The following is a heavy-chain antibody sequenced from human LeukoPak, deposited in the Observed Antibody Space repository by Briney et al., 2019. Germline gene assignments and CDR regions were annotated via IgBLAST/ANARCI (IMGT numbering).Heavy chain of an antibody. CDR2: ISASGDST. J-gene: IGHJ4*02. Sequence: GGSLRLSCAASGFTVSSNYMSWVRQAPGKGLEWVSGISASGDSTYYADSVKGRFTISRDNSKSTLYLQMNSLRAEDTAVYYCAFDYWGQGTLVTVSS. CDR3: AFDY. V-gene: IGHV3-23*01. CDR1: GFTVSSNY.